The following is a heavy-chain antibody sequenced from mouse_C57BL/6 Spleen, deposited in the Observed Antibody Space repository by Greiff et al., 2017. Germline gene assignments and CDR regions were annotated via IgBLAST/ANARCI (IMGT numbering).Heavy chain of an antibody. CDR3: ARPPAAQATLYAMDY. J-gene: IGHJ4*01. CDR2: INPGSGGT. CDR1: GYAFTNYL. D-gene: IGHD3-2*02. Sequence: QVQLQQSGAELVRPGTSVKVSCKASGYAFTNYLIEWVKQRPGQGLEWIGVINPGSGGTNYNEKFKGKATLTADKSSSTAYMQLSSLTSEDSAVYFCARPPAAQATLYAMDYWGQGTSVTVSS. V-gene: IGHV1-54*01.